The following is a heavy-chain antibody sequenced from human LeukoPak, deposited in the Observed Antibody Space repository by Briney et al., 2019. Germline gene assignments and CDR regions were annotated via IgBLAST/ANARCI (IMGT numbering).Heavy chain of an antibody. Sequence: PSETLSLTCAASGGSISTYYLSWIRQPPGKGLEWIGYIYHGGSAMYSPSLRSRVTISVDRPNNHFSLKLTSVTAADTAVYFCASTTRDDFGEYCFDYWGQGTLVTVSS. CDR2: IYHGGSA. CDR3: ASTTRDDFGEYCFDY. J-gene: IGHJ4*02. V-gene: IGHV4-59*01. D-gene: IGHD4-17*01. CDR1: GGSISTYY.